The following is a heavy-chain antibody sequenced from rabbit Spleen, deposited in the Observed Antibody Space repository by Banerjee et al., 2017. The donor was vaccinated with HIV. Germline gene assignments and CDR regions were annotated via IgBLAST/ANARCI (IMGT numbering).Heavy chain of an antibody. D-gene: IGHD8-1*01. Sequence: QLKETGGGLVQPGGSLTLSCKASGFDLTTYYMNWVRQAPGKGLEWIGSIYGDKGRPYYASWVSGRFTISSDRAHNTVDLQMKSVTAVDRATYFCARDTGSSFSSYGMDLWGQGTLVTVS. V-gene: IGHV1S7*01. CDR3: ARDTGSSFSSYGMDL. CDR2: IYGDKGRP. CDR1: GFDLTTYY. J-gene: IGHJ6*01.